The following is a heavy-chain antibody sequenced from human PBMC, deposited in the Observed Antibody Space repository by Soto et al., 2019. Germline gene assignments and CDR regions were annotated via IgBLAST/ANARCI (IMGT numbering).Heavy chain of an antibody. Sequence: VASVKVSCKASGFTFTSSAMQWVRQARGQRLEWIGRIVLSIGIANYAQKFQDRVTITADKSTSTAYMELSSLRSEDTAVYYCARAIYDSSGWGAFDIWGQGTMVTVSS. CDR2: IVLSIGIA. J-gene: IGHJ3*02. CDR3: ARAIYDSSGWGAFDI. D-gene: IGHD3-22*01. V-gene: IGHV1-58*02. CDR1: GFTFTSSA.